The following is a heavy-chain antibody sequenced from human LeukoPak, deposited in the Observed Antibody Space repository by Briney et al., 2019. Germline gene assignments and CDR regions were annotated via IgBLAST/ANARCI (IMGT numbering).Heavy chain of an antibody. Sequence: PSETLSLTCTVSGGSISSYYWSWTRQPPGKGLEWIGYIYYSGSTNYNPSLKSRVTISVDTSKNQFSLKLSSVTAADTAVYYCARLGDAPFDYWGQGTLVTVSS. V-gene: IGHV4-59*08. CDR3: ARLGDAPFDY. D-gene: IGHD5-24*01. CDR2: IYYSGST. CDR1: GGSISSYY. J-gene: IGHJ4*02.